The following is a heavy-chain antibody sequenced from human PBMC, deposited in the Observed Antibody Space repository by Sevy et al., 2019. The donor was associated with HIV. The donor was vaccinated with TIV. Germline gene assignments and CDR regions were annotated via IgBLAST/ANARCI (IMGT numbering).Heavy chain of an antibody. Sequence: ALVKVSCKASGYSFISYGINWVRQAPGQGLEWMGWISPYNGYTTSAQKFQDRVTLTTDTSTSTAYMELRSLRSDDTAVYYCARDDTYSDPARYHYSYMDVWGKGTTVTVSS. J-gene: IGHJ6*03. CDR2: ISPYNGYT. D-gene: IGHD1-26*01. V-gene: IGHV1-18*01. CDR3: ARDDTYSDPARYHYSYMDV. CDR1: GYSFISYG.